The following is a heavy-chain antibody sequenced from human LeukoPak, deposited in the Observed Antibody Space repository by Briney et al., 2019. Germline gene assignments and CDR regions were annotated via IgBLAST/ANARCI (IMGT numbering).Heavy chain of an antibody. CDR3: ARGDYYDSSGYYSHDAFDI. D-gene: IGHD3-22*01. V-gene: IGHV4-38-2*02. Sequence: SVTLSLTCTVSGYSISSGYYWGWIRQPPGKGLEWIGSIYHSGSTYYNPSLKSRVTISVDTSKNQFSLKLSSVTAADTAVYYCARGDYYDSSGYYSHDAFDIWGQGTMVTVSS. J-gene: IGHJ3*02. CDR1: GYSISSGYY. CDR2: IYHSGST.